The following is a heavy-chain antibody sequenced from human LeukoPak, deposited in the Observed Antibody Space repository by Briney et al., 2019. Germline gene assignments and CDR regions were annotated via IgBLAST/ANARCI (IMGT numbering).Heavy chain of an antibody. D-gene: IGHD2-2*02. CDR1: GHTFTGYY. CDR3: ARDQGYCSSTSCYTYYYYGMDV. V-gene: IGHV1-2*02. J-gene: IGHJ6*02. Sequence: ASVKVSCKASGHTFTGYYMHWVRQAPGQGLEWMGWINPNSGGTNYAQKFQGRVTMTRDTSISTAYMELSRLRSDDTAVYYCARDQGYCSSTSCYTYYYYGMDVWGQGTTVTVSS. CDR2: INPNSGGT.